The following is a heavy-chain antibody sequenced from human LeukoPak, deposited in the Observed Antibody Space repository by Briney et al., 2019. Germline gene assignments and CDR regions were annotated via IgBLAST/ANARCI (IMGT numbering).Heavy chain of an antibody. CDR3: AKVSGFLTGAFDS. CDR1: GFIFRNYG. J-gene: IGHJ4*02. CDR2: ISGSGRRT. Sequence: GGPLRLSCAASGFIFRNYGMTWVRQAPGKGLEWVSSISGSGRRTDYADSVKGRFTISRDDSKDTFFLQMNSLRADDTAVYHCAKVSGFLTGAFDSWGQGTLVIVSS. V-gene: IGHV3-23*01. D-gene: IGHD3-9*01.